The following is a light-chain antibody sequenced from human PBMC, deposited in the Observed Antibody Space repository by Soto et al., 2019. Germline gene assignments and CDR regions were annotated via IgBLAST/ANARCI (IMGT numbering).Light chain of an antibody. V-gene: IGKV1-33*01. CDR3: QQSDTHPLT. CDR2: DAS. Sequence: DIQMTQSPSSLSASVGDRVSITCQASQDIRKYLNWYQHKPGKAPKLLIHDASNLQSGVPSRFSGSGSGRDFTFTISSLQPEDVATYYCQQSDTHPLTFGGGTKVEMK. CDR1: QDIRKY. J-gene: IGKJ4*01.